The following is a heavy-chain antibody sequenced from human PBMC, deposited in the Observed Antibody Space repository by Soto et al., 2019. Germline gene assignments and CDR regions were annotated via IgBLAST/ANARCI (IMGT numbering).Heavy chain of an antibody. J-gene: IGHJ4*02. CDR1: GFTFSSYS. Sequence: GGSLRLSCAASGFTFSSYSMNWVRQAPGKGLEWVAVISYDGSNKYYADSVKGRFTISRDNSKNTLYLQMNSLRAEDTAVYYCARDQIEDLIDYWGQGTLVTVSS. V-gene: IGHV3-30*03. CDR2: ISYDGSNK. CDR3: ARDQIEDLIDY.